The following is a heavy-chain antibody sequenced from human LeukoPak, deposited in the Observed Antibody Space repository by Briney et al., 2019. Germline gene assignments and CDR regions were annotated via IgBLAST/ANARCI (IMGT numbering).Heavy chain of an antibody. J-gene: IGHJ4*02. CDR2: IWYDGSNK. D-gene: IGHD5-18*01. V-gene: IGHV3-33*01. Sequence: PGGSLRLSCAASGFTFSSYGMHWVRQAPGKGLEWVAVIWYDGSNKYYADSVKGRFTISRDNSKNTLYLQMNSLRAEDTAVYYCAREDSAELWLTLDYWGQGTLVTVFS. CDR1: GFTFSSYG. CDR3: AREDSAELWLTLDY.